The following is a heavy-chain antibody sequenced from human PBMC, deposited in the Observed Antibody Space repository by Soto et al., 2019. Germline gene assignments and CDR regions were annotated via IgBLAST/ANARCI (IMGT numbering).Heavy chain of an antibody. CDR2: TYWDDDK. J-gene: IGHJ4*02. CDR1: GFSLSTSGVG. Sequence: SGPTLVNPTQTLTLTCTFSGFSLSTSGVGVGWIRQPPGKALEWRALTYWDDDKRYSPSLKSRLNISKDTSKNQVVLTMTNMDPVDTATCYCAHLRAAMVRGVITGYFDYWGQGTLVTVSS. V-gene: IGHV2-5*02. CDR3: AHLRAAMVRGVITGYFDY. D-gene: IGHD3-10*01.